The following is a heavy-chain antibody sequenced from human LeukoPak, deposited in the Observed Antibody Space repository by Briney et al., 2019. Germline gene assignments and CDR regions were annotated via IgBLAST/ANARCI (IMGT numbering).Heavy chain of an antibody. CDR3: ARVSILIVPYYAFDI. D-gene: IGHD2/OR15-2a*01. J-gene: IGHJ3*02. V-gene: IGHV3-11*04. CDR2: ISSSGNTI. Sequence: GGSLRLSCAASVFTFSDYYMSWIRQAPGKGLEWVSYISSSGNTIFYADSVKGRFTISRDNAKNSLYLQMNSLRAEDTAVYYCARVSILIVPYYAFDIWGQGTMVTVSS. CDR1: VFTFSDYY.